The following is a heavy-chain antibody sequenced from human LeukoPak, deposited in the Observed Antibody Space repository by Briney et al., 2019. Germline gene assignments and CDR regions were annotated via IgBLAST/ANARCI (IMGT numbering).Heavy chain of an antibody. CDR1: GFTFSSYG. J-gene: IGHJ6*03. D-gene: IGHD1-1*01. V-gene: IGHV3-30*02. CDR2: IRYDGSNK. CDR3: AKEYGYDYNYFYSMDV. Sequence: GGSLRLSCAASGFTFSSYGIHWVRQAPGKGLEWVAFIRYDGSNKYHADSVKSRFTISRDNSKNTVYLQMNRLRAEDTAVYFCAKEYGYDYNYFYSMDVWGKGTTVTISS.